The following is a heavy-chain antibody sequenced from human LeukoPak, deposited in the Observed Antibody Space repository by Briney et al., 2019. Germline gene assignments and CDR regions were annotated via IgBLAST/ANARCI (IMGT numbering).Heavy chain of an antibody. V-gene: IGHV4-39*07. CDR2: IYHSGST. CDR3: ARVGRYCSSTTCYAPNGY. Sequence: PSETLSLTCTVPGGSISSGSYYWSWIRQPAGKGLEWIGSIYHSGSTYYNPSLKSRVTISVDTSKNQFSLKLSSVTAADTAVYYCARVGRYCSSTTCYAPNGYWGQGTLVTVSS. D-gene: IGHD2-2*01. J-gene: IGHJ4*02. CDR1: GGSISSGSYY.